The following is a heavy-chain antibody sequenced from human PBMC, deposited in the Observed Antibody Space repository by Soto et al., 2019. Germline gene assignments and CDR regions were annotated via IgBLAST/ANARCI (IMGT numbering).Heavy chain of an antibody. CDR3: ARDDSSGYYYRHAEYFQH. Sequence: GGSLRLSCAASGFTFSSYSMDWVRQAPGKGLEWVSSISSSSSYIYYADSVKGRFTISRDNAKNSLYLQMNSLRAEDTAVYYCARDDSSGYYYRHAEYFQHWGQGTLVTVSS. CDR1: GFTFSSYS. V-gene: IGHV3-21*01. D-gene: IGHD3-22*01. J-gene: IGHJ1*01. CDR2: ISSSSSYI.